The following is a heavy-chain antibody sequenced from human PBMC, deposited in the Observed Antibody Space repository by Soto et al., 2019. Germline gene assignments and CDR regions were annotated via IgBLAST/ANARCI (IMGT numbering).Heavy chain of an antibody. V-gene: IGHV5-51*01. Sequence: PGESLKISCMGSGNSFTSYWIAWVRQMPGRGLEWMGIIYPGDSDARYSPSFQGQVTMAADKSVSTAYLQWSSLKASDTAMSYCARPRSGGFRLEYCGMDVWGQGTTVTVSS. D-gene: IGHD3-10*01. CDR2: IYPGDSDA. CDR3: ARPRSGGFRLEYCGMDV. J-gene: IGHJ6*02. CDR1: GNSFTSYW.